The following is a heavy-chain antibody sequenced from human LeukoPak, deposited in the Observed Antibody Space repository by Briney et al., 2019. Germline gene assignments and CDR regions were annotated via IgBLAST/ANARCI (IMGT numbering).Heavy chain of an antibody. D-gene: IGHD3-22*01. Sequence: SGGSLRLSCAASGFTFSSYAMHWVRQAPGKGLEWVAVISYDGSNKYYADSVKGRFTISRDNSKNTLYLQMNSLRAEDTAVYYCARDYYDTSGYYPWNYWGQGTLVTVSS. CDR3: ARDYYDTSGYYPWNY. CDR1: GFTFSSYA. V-gene: IGHV3-30*04. CDR2: ISYDGSNK. J-gene: IGHJ4*02.